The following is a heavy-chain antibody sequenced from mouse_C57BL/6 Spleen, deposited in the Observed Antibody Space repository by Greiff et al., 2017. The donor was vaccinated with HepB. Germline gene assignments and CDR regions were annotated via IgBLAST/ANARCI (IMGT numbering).Heavy chain of an antibody. V-gene: IGHV14-3*01. Sequence: EVQLKESVAELVRPGASVKLSCTASGFNIKNTYMHWVKQRPEQGLEWIGRIDPANGNTKYAPKFQGKATITADTSSNTAYLQLSSLTSEDTAIYYCARWGLDYYGSNLGNYYAMDYWGQGTSVTVSS. CDR3: ARWGLDYYGSNLGNYYAMDY. J-gene: IGHJ4*01. D-gene: IGHD1-1*01. CDR2: IDPANGNT. CDR1: GFNIKNTY.